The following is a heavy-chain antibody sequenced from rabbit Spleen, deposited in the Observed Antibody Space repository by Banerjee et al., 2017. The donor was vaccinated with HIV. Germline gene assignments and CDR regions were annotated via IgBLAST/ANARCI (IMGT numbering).Heavy chain of an antibody. CDR2: IYPDYGST. J-gene: IGHJ4*01. D-gene: IGHD6-1*01. CDR1: GFSFSSSDW. CDR3: ARGVYTYGYTTYPYFNL. V-gene: IGHV1S40*01. Sequence: QSLEESGGDLVKPGASLTLTCTASGFSFSSSDWICWVRQAPGKGLEWIACIYPDYGSTDYASWVNGRFTISETSSTTVTLQMTSLTAADTATYFCARGVYTYGYTTYPYFNLWGPGTLVTVS.